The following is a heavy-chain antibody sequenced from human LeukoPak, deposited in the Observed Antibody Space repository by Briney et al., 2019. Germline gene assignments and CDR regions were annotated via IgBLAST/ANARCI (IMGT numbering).Heavy chain of an antibody. CDR3: AKDKGSSSWYGGGFFDY. V-gene: IGHV3-23*01. J-gene: IGHJ4*02. CDR2: ISGSGGST. D-gene: IGHD6-13*01. Sequence: GGSLRLSCAASGFTFSSYAMSWVRQAPGKGLEWVSAISGSGGSTYYADSVKGRFTISRDNSKNTLYLQMNSLRAEDTAVYYCAKDKGSSSWYGGGFFDYWGQGTLVTVSS. CDR1: GFTFSSYA.